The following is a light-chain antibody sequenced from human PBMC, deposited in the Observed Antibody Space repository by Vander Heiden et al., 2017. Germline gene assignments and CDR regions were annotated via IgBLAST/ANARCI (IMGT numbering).Light chain of an antibody. CDR1: QGMKTY. V-gene: IGKV1-39*01. J-gene: IGKJ1*01. Sequence: ETQMTQSPSSLSASVGDTVSTSCRTSQGMKTYFNWYQRKPRQAPNGLFYAAYNLQSQVPSRYSHSVSGTDITLTIRRLQPEDSATYYCIHSADARPAFGQGTRLE. CDR2: AAY. CDR3: IHSADARPA.